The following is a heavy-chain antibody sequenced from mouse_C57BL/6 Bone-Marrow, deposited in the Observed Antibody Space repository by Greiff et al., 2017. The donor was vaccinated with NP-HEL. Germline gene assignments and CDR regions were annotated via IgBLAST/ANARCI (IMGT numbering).Heavy chain of an antibody. D-gene: IGHD2-1*01. CDR1: GYTFTDYY. V-gene: IGHV1-76*01. Sequence: QVQLQQSGAELVRPGASVKLSCKASGYTFTDYYINWVKQRPGQGLEWIARIYPGSGNTYYNEKFKGKATLTAEKSSRNAYMQLSRLTSEDSAVYFCARDGNMCAMDYWGQGTSVTVSS. CDR3: ARDGNMCAMDY. J-gene: IGHJ4*01. CDR2: IYPGSGNT.